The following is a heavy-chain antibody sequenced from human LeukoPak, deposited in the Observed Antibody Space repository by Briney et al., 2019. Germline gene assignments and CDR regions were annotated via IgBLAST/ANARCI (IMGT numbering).Heavy chain of an antibody. J-gene: IGHJ5*02. CDR2: INPSGGST. Sequence: ASVKVSCKASGYTFTSYYIHWVRQAPGQGLEWMGIINPSGGSTSYAQKFQGRVTMTRDMSTSTVYMELSSLRSEGTAVYYCATTIVEYSSSSYRVWFDPWGQGTLVTVSS. CDR3: ATTIVEYSSSSYRVWFDP. D-gene: IGHD6-6*01. V-gene: IGHV1-46*01. CDR1: GYTFTSYY.